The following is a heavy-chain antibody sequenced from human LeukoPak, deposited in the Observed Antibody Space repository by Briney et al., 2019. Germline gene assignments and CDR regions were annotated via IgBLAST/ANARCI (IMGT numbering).Heavy chain of an antibody. Sequence: GGSLRLSCAASGFTFSRYWMHWVRQAPGKGLVWVSRINSDGSSTSYADSVKGRFTISRDNAKNTLYLQMNSLRAEDTAVYYCASVVVPAAIWSGYYYYGMDVWGQGTTVTVSS. J-gene: IGHJ6*02. CDR3: ASVVVPAAIWSGYYYYGMDV. D-gene: IGHD2-2*02. V-gene: IGHV3-74*01. CDR1: GFTFSRYW. CDR2: INSDGSST.